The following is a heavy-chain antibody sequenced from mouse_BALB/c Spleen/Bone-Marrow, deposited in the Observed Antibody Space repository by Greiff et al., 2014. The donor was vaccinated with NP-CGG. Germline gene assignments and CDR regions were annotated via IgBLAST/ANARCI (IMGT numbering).Heavy chain of an antibody. Sequence: DVMLVESGGGLVKSGGSLKLSCAASGFSFSNYGMSWVRQTPEKRLEWVATLSGDGRYTFYSDSVKGRFTISRDNAKNNLYLQLSSLRSEDTALYYCARHAYYDQTEVSFVYWGQGTLVTVSA. CDR3: ARHAYYDQTEVSFVY. D-gene: IGHD2-4*01. V-gene: IGHV5-9-2*01. CDR1: GFSFSNYG. J-gene: IGHJ3*01. CDR2: LSGDGRYT.